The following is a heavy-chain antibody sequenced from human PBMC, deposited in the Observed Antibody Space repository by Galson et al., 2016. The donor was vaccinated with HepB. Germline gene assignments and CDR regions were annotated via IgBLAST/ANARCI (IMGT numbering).Heavy chain of an antibody. D-gene: IGHD3-3*01. J-gene: IGHJ4*02. Sequence: SVKVSCKASGGAFINYALSWVRQAPGQGLEWMGRIMPMLDRTDYAKRFQGRLTITEDKSSNTAYMELNSLRSADTAVYYCARATSGYLDHWGQGSLVSVSS. CDR1: GGAFINYA. CDR3: ARATSGYLDH. V-gene: IGHV1-69*04. CDR2: IMPMLDRT.